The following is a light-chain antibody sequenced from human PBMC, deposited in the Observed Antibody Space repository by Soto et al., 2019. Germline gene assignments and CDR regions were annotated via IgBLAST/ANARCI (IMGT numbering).Light chain of an antibody. Sequence: QSALTQATSVSGSPGQSISLSCTGTANDIGDSNFVSWYRQYPGGAPRVLLYGVTYRPSDVSPRFSGSKSGSTASLTISGLQADDDADYYCSSYTSLNPVIFGGGTKRTVL. CDR2: GVT. V-gene: IGLV2-14*01. CDR3: SSYTSLNPVI. J-gene: IGLJ2*01. CDR1: ANDIGDSNF.